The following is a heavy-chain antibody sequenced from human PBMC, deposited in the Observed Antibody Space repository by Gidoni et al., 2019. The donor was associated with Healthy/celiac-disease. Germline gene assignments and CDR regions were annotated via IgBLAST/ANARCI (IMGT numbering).Heavy chain of an antibody. CDR2: ISYDGSNK. J-gene: IGHJ4*02. V-gene: IGHV3-30*18. Sequence: QVQLVESGGGVVQPGRSLSLSCAASGFTFSSYGMHWVRQAPGKGLEWVAVISYDGSNKYYADSVKGRFTISRDNSKNTLYLQMNSLRAEDTAVYYCAKDRGYCSGGSCYTREGYFDYWGQGTLVTVSS. D-gene: IGHD2-15*01. CDR1: GFTFSSYG. CDR3: AKDRGYCSGGSCYTREGYFDY.